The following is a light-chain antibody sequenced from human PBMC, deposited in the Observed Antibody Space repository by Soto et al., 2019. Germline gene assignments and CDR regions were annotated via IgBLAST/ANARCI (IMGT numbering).Light chain of an antibody. J-gene: IGKJ1*01. CDR1: QSISSY. Sequence: DIQMTQSPSSLSASVGDRVTITCRASQSISSYLNWYQQKPGKAPKLLIYAASSLQSGVPLRFSGSGAGTDFTLTISSLQPEDFATYYCQQSYSTSVTFGQGTKVEIK. V-gene: IGKV1-39*01. CDR3: QQSYSTSVT. CDR2: AAS.